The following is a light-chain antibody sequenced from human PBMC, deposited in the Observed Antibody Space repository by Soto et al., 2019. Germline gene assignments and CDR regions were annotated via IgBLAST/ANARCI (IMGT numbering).Light chain of an antibody. Sequence: EIVLTQAPGTLSLSPGERSTLSFMASQSVSSSYLAWYQQKPGQAPRLLIYDASNRATGIPARFSGSGSGTDFTLTISSLEPEDFAVYYCQQRSNWLITFGQGTRLEIK. CDR2: DAS. V-gene: IGKV3-11*01. CDR3: QQRSNWLIT. J-gene: IGKJ5*01. CDR1: QSVSSSY.